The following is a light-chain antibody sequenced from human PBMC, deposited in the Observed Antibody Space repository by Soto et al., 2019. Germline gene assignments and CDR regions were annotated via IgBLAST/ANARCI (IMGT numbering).Light chain of an antibody. CDR1: SSDVGGYNY. V-gene: IGLV2-14*01. CDR3: RSYTRSSTSYV. J-gene: IGLJ1*01. Sequence: QSALTQPASVSGSPGQSITISCTGTSSDVGGYNYVSWFQQHPGKAPKLMIYEVSDRPSRVSNRFSGSKSGNTASLTISGLQAEDEADYYCRSYTRSSTSYVFGTGTKLTVL. CDR2: EVS.